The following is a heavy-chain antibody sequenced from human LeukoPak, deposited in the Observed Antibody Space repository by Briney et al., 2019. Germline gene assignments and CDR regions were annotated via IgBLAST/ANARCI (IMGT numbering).Heavy chain of an antibody. Sequence: PGGSLRLSCAASGFAFSIYGMHWVRQAPGKGLEGVAVIWFDGTNEYYADSVKGRFTISRDNSKNALYLQMNSLRAEDTAIYYCARRLYCSGTNCYTGPDAFDIWGQGTMVTVSS. D-gene: IGHD2-2*02. V-gene: IGHV3-33*01. CDR3: ARRLYCSGTNCYTGPDAFDI. CDR2: IWFDGTNE. CDR1: GFAFSIYG. J-gene: IGHJ3*02.